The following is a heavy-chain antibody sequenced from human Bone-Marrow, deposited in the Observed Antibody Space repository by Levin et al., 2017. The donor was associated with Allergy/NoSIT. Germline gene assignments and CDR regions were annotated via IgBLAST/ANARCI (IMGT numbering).Heavy chain of an antibody. CDR2: IKQDGSEK. CDR3: ARKDYFDWLLLVY. Sequence: GGSLRLSCAASGFTFSSYWMSWVRQAPGKGLEWVANIKQDGSEKYYVDSVKGRFTISRDNAKNSLYLQMNSLRAEDTAVYYCARKDYFDWLLLVYWGQGTLVTVSS. CDR1: GFTFSSYW. D-gene: IGHD3-9*01. J-gene: IGHJ4*02. V-gene: IGHV3-7*01.